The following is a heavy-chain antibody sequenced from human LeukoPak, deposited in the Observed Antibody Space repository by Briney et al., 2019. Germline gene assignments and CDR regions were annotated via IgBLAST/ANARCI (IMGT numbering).Heavy chain of an antibody. J-gene: IGHJ4*02. D-gene: IGHD6-13*01. V-gene: IGHV3-7*03. Sequence: GGSLRLSCAASGFTFSSSWMSWVRQAPGKGLEWVANIKKDGSETYYVDSVKGRFTISRDNAKNSLYLQMNSLRAEDTAIYYCARGRYSSTTYYFDSWGQGTLDTVSS. CDR1: GFTFSSSW. CDR2: IKKDGSET. CDR3: ARGRYSSTTYYFDS.